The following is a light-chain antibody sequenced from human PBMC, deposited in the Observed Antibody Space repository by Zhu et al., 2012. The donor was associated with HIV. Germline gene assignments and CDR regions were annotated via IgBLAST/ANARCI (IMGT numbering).Light chain of an antibody. Sequence: EIMMTQSPATLSVSPGERATLSCRASQSVSSNLAWYQQKPGQAPRLVIYGASTRATDVPARFSGSGSGAEFTLTISSLQSEDFAVYYCQQYNNGVTFGGGIKVEIK. CDR1: QSVSSN. CDR2: GAS. J-gene: IGKJ4*01. V-gene: IGKV3-15*01. CDR3: QQYNNGVT.